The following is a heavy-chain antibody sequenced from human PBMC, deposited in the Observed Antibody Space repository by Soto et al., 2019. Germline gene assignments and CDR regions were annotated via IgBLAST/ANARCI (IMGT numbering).Heavy chain of an antibody. Sequence: SETLSLTCTVSGDSISSSYLSWIRQPPGKGLEWIGNIYYSGSTNYNPSLKSRVSISGDTSKNQLSLKLSSVTAADTAVYYCARREGGTNDYWGQGTLVTVSS. V-gene: IGHV4-59*08. CDR3: ARREGGTNDY. CDR2: IYYSGST. D-gene: IGHD1-1*01. CDR1: GDSISSSY. J-gene: IGHJ4*02.